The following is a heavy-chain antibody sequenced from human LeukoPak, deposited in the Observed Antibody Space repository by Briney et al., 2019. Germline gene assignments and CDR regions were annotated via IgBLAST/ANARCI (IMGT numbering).Heavy chain of an antibody. Sequence: PSETLSLTCTVSGGSISSSSYYWGWIRQPPGKGLEWIGSIYYSGSTYYNPSLKSRVTISVDTSKNQFSLKLSSVTAADTAVYYCARARPRDILTGYYVYPDYWGQGTLVTVSS. D-gene: IGHD3-9*01. CDR1: GGSISSSSYY. V-gene: IGHV4-39*07. CDR2: IYYSGST. J-gene: IGHJ4*02. CDR3: ARARPRDILTGYYVYPDY.